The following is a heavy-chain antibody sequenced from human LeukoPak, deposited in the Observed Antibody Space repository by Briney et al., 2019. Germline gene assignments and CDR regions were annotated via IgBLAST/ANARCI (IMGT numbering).Heavy chain of an antibody. CDR1: GYTLSSFK. J-gene: IGHJ4*02. CDR3: ARDLTGGEYFDS. CDR2: ISPISSYI. D-gene: IGHD3-16*01. Sequence: GGSLRLSCATSGYTLSSFKITWVRQAPGKGLEWVASISPISSYISYTDSLKGRVTVSRDNAKHSVFLQMSSLRAGDTAVYYCARDLTGGEYFDSWGQGTLVSVSS. V-gene: IGHV3-21*01.